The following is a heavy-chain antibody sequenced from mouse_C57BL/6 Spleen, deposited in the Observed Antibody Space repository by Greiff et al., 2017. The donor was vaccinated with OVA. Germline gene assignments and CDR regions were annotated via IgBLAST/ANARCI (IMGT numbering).Heavy chain of an antibody. J-gene: IGHJ3*01. CDR3: AREEDYGYNWFAY. Sequence: QVQLQQSGAELARPGASVNMSCKASGYTFTSYTMHWVKQRPGQGLEWIGYINPSSGYTKYNQKFKDKATLTADKSSSTAYMQLSSLTSEDSAVYYCAREEDYGYNWFAYWGQGTLVTVSA. CDR1: GYTFTSYT. V-gene: IGHV1-4*01. D-gene: IGHD2-2*01. CDR2: INPSSGYT.